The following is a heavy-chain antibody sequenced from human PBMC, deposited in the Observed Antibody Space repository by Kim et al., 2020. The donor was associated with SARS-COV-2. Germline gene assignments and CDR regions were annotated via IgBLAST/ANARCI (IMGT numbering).Heavy chain of an antibody. V-gene: IGHV3-30-3*01. CDR3: ARDPSSLTGDLYYYYGM. Sequence: GGSLRLSCAASGFTFSSYAMHWVRQAPGKGLEWVAVISYDGSNKYYADSVKGRFTISRDNSKNTLYLQMNSLRAEDTAVYYCARDPSSLTGDLYYYYGM. J-gene: IGHJ6*01. D-gene: IGHD7-27*01. CDR2: ISYDGSNK. CDR1: GFTFSSYA.